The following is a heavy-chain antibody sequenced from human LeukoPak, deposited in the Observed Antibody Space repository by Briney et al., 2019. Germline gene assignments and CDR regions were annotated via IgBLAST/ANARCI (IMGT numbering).Heavy chain of an antibody. CDR1: GFTFNTYA. Sequence: PGGSLRLSCAASGFTFNTYAMSWVRQAPGKGLEWVSAISGSGASTYYADSVKGRFTISRDNSKNTLYLQMNSLRAEDTAVYYCAKEATAMVNRGAFDYWGQGTLVTVSS. CDR2: ISGSGAST. J-gene: IGHJ4*02. CDR3: AKEATAMVNRGAFDY. D-gene: IGHD5-18*01. V-gene: IGHV3-23*01.